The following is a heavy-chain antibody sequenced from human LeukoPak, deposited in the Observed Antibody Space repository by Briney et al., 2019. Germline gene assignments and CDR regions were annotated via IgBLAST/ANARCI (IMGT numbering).Heavy chain of an antibody. V-gene: IGHV4-38-2*02. CDR3: AKSNGYGLVDI. CDR2: IYHSGST. J-gene: IGHJ3*02. Sequence: SETLSLTCTVSGYSISRGNHWGWIRQPPGKGLEWIGSIYHSGSTYYNPSLKSRVTISVDTSRNQFSLKLNSVTAADTAVYYCAKSNGYGLVDIWGQGTMVTVSS. CDR1: GYSISRGNH. D-gene: IGHD3-10*01.